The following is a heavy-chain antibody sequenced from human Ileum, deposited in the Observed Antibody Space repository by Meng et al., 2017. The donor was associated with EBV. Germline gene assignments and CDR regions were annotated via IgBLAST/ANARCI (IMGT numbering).Heavy chain of an antibody. CDR2: INTSVGYT. D-gene: IGHD3-16*01. V-gene: IGHV1-46*01. Sequence: VQLVQSGAEVKTPXAPVMVSCKASGYTFTNYYMHWVRQAPGQGLEWMGIINTSVGYTSHAQKFQGRVTMTRDTSTSTVHMEVSSLRSADTAVYYCARASRFLGGFDYWGQGTLVTVSS. CDR1: GYTFTNYY. CDR3: ARASRFLGGFDY. J-gene: IGHJ4*02.